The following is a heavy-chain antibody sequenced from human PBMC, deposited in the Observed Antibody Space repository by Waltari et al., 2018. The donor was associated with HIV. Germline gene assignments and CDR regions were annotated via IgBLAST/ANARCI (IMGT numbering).Heavy chain of an antibody. CDR2: IWHDGSDI. Sequence: VQLVESGGGVVQPGRSLTLSCAASGFSFSSYGIHWVRQAPGEGLEWVALIWHDGSDIYYADSVKGRFTISRDNSRNTLFLQMNSLRVEDTAVYYCARGAFGGVPAVSSDWGQGTLVTVSS. D-gene: IGHD3-16*01. J-gene: IGHJ4*02. CDR1: GFSFSSYG. CDR3: ARGAFGGVPAVSSD. V-gene: IGHV3-33*01.